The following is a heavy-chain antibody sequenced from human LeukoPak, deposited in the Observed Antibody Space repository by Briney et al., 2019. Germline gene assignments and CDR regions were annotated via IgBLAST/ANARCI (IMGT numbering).Heavy chain of an antibody. CDR1: GFAFDDFA. V-gene: IGHV3-9*01. CDR2: ISWNSGSI. CDR3: AKGGPYYYDSSGYYNFDY. J-gene: IGHJ4*02. Sequence: GGSLRLSCAASGFAFDDFAMHWVRQAPGKGLEWVSGISWNSGSIGYADSVKGRFTISRDNAKNSLYLQMNSLRAEDTASYYCAKGGPYYYDSSGYYNFDYWGQGTLVTVSS. D-gene: IGHD3-22*01.